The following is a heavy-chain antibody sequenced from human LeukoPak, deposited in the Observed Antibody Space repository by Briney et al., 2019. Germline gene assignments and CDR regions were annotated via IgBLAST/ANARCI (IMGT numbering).Heavy chain of an antibody. Sequence: SETLSLTCTVSGGSISSSSYYWGWIRQPPGKGLEWIGSISYSGSTYYNPSLKSRVTISVDTSENQFSLKLSSVTAADTAMYYCARAAEYSSGWYLFDYWGQGILVTVSA. CDR2: ISYSGST. D-gene: IGHD6-19*01. CDR3: ARAAEYSSGWYLFDY. CDR1: GGSISSSSYY. V-gene: IGHV4-39*07. J-gene: IGHJ4*02.